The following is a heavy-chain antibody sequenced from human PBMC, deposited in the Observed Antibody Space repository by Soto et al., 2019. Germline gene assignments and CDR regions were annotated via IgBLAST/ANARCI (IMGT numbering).Heavy chain of an antibody. CDR1: GFTFSSYG. V-gene: IGHV3-30*18. CDR2: ISYDGSNK. CDR3: AKSRXDFWSGYPNYYYYGMDV. D-gene: IGHD3-3*01. J-gene: IGHJ6*02. Sequence: PGGSLRLSCAASGFTFSSYGMHWVRQAPGKGLEWVAVISYDGSNKYYADSVKGRFTISRDNSKNTLYLQMNSLRAEDTAVYYCAKSRXDFWSGYPNYYYYGMDVWGQGTTVTVSS.